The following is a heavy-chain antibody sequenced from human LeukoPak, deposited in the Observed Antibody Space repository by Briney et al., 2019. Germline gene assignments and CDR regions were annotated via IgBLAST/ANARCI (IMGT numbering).Heavy chain of an antibody. J-gene: IGHJ4*02. CDR3: ARGPGGGWYQVDY. V-gene: IGHV4-34*01. Sequence: SETLSLTCTVYGGSFSGYYWSWIRQPPGKGLEWIGEINHSGNTNYNPSLKSRVTISADTSKNQFSLKLSSVTAADTAVYYCARGPGGGWYQVDYWGQGTLVTVSS. CDR2: INHSGNT. D-gene: IGHD6-19*01. CDR1: GGSFSGYY.